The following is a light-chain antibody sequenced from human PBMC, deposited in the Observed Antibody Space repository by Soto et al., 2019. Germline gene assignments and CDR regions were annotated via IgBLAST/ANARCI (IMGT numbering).Light chain of an antibody. V-gene: IGKV1-39*01. CDR2: AAS. CDR3: QQSYSSSWT. CDR1: QSISNY. J-gene: IGKJ1*01. Sequence: DRQMTQSPSSLSASVGDRVTITCRASQSISNYLNWYQQKPGKAPKFLIYAASTLQSGVPSRFSGSGSGTDFTLTISSLQREDFATYFCQQSYSSSWTFGQGTKV.